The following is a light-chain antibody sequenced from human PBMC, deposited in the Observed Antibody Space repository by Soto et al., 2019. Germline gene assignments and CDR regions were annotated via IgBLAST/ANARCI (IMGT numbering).Light chain of an antibody. Sequence: QSVLTQPASVSGSPGQSITISCTGTSSDVGDYSYVSWYQQHPAKAPKVMIYDVSNRPSGVSNRFSGSKSGNAASLTISGLQAEDEADYYCYSYTSSSTDVFGTGTKVTVL. J-gene: IGLJ1*01. V-gene: IGLV2-14*03. CDR1: SSDVGDYSY. CDR3: YSYTSSSTDV. CDR2: DVS.